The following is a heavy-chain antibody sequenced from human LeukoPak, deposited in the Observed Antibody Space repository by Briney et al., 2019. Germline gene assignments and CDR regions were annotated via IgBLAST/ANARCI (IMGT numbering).Heavy chain of an antibody. CDR3: ARTGSGNYLLDY. CDR2: INKDGRTI. CDR1: GFTFSSYW. V-gene: IGHV3-74*03. Sequence: PGGALRLSCAASGFTFSSYWMHWVRQAPGKGLVWVSRINKDGRTIKYVDSVKGRFTVSRDNAKNTLYLQMNRLRAEDTAVYYCARTGSGNYLLDYWGQGTLVTVSS. J-gene: IGHJ4*02. D-gene: IGHD1-26*01.